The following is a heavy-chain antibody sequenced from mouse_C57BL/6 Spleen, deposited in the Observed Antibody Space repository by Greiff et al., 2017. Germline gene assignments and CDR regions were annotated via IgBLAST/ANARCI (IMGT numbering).Heavy chain of an antibody. Sequence: VQLKESGPELVKPGASVKMSCKASGYTFTDYNMHWVKQSHGKSLEWIGYINPNNGGTSYNQKFKGKATLTVNKSSSTAYMELRSLTSEDSAVYYCARAVVARAMDYWGQGTSVTVSS. CDR3: ARAVVARAMDY. CDR2: INPNNGGT. J-gene: IGHJ4*01. D-gene: IGHD1-1*01. V-gene: IGHV1-22*01. CDR1: GYTFTDYN.